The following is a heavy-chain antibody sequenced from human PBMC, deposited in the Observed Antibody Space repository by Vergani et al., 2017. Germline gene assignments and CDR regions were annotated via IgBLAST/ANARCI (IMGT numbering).Heavy chain of an antibody. CDR3: ARGVLDSKYRHNWFGP. D-gene: IGHD3/OR15-3a*01. J-gene: IGHJ5*02. Sequence: QEQLVQSGAEVRKPGASLKVSCKASGYNFTSFYINWVRLATGQGLEWMGWMNPKSGNTAYAAKFQGRITMTRDSSTDTAYMEMKSLRSEDTAIYFCARGVLDSKYRHNWFGPWGQGTVVTVSS. CDR1: GYNFTSFY. CDR2: MNPKSGNT. V-gene: IGHV1-8*01.